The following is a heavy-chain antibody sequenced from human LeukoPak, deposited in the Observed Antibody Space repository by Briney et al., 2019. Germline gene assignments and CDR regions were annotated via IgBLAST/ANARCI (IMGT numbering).Heavy chain of an antibody. CDR1: GYTFTGYY. D-gene: IGHD1-1*01. CDR2: INPNSSGT. CDR3: GRARTGTTGFDP. J-gene: IGHJ5*02. Sequence: ASVKVSCKASGYTFTGYYMHWVRQAPGQGLEWMGWINPNSSGTNYAQKFQGRVTMTRDTSISTAYMELNRLRSDDTAVYSCGRARTGTTGFDPWGQGTLVTVSS. V-gene: IGHV1-2*02.